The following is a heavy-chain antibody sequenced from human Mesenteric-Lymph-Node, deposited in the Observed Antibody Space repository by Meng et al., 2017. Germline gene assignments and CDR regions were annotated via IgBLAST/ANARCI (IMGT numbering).Heavy chain of an antibody. V-gene: IGHV3-21*04. D-gene: IGHD1-14*01. CDR2: ISSSSSYI. CDR3: RTGTSDQSYYQYGMDV. J-gene: IGHJ6*02. Sequence: GGSLRLSCAASGFAFSSFEMNWVRQAPGKGLEWVSSISSSSSYIYYADSVKGRFTISRDNAKNSLYLQMNSLRAEDTAVYYCRTGTSDQSYYQYGMDVWGQGTTVTVAS. CDR1: GFAFSSFE.